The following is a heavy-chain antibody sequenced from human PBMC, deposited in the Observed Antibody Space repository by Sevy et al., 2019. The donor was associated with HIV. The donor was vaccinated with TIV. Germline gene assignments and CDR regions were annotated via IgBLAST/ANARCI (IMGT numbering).Heavy chain of an antibody. CDR1: GGSFSGYY. D-gene: IGHD6-6*01. CDR2: INHSGST. CDR3: ARTDSGSSSSYYFDY. V-gene: IGHV4-34*01. Sequence: SETLSLTCAVYGGSFSGYYWSWIRQPPGKGLEWIGEINHSGSTNYNPSLKSRVTISVDTSKNPFSLKLSSVNAADTAVYYCARTDSGSSSSYYFDYWGQGTLVTVSS. J-gene: IGHJ4*02.